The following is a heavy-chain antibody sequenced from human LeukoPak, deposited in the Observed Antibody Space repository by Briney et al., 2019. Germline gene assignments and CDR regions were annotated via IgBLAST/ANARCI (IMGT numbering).Heavy chain of an antibody. Sequence: SETPSLTCAVYGGSFSGYYWSWIRQPPGKGLEWIGEINHSGSTNYNPSLKSRVTISVDTSKNQFSLKLSSVTAADTAVYYCARSSRLLNWFDPWGQGTLVTVSS. CDR3: ARSSRLLNWFDP. V-gene: IGHV4-34*01. CDR2: INHSGST. CDR1: GGSFSGYY. J-gene: IGHJ5*02.